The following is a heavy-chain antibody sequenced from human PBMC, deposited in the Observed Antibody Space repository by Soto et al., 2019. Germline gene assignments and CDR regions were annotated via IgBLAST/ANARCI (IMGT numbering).Heavy chain of an antibody. CDR2: IRANDESI. Sequence: PGGSLRLSCVASGVDFRSYEMNWVRQAPGKGLEWVSNIRANDESIYYADSVKGRVSVSRDNAKNSPFLEMNSLRVDDTAVYYCARETLRDAIDIWGQGTMVTVSS. J-gene: IGHJ3*02. CDR1: GVDFRSYE. CDR3: ARETLRDAIDI. V-gene: IGHV3-48*03.